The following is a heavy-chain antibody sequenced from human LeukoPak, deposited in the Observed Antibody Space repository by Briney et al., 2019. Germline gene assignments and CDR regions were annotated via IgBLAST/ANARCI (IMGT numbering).Heavy chain of an antibody. V-gene: IGHV3-7*03. CDR2: INRDGSGK. Sequence: PGGSLRLSCAGSGLTFINYWMTWVRQVPGKGLECVANINRDGSGKYYLPSVRGRFTISKDDAKDSLYLQMDSLRPEDTAIYYCARVEYSGNGNLYWGQGTLVTVSS. J-gene: IGHJ4*02. CDR3: ARVEYSGNGNLY. CDR1: GLTFINYW. D-gene: IGHD1-26*01.